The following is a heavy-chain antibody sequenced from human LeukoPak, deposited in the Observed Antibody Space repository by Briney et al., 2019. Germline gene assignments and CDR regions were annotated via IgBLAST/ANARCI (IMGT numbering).Heavy chain of an antibody. Sequence: GASVKVSCKASGYSFSGYYMHWVRQAPGQGLEWMGGINPNSGGTNYAQKFQGRVTMTRDTSIGTAYMELSRLRSDDTALYYCARGTTLTTLPYYYYYMDVWGEGTMVTVSS. CDR3: ARGTTLTTLPYYYYYMDV. V-gene: IGHV1-2*02. D-gene: IGHD4-17*01. J-gene: IGHJ6*03. CDR1: GYSFSGYY. CDR2: INPNSGGT.